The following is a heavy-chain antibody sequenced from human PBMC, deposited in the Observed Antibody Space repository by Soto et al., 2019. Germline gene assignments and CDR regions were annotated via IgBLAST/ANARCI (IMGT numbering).Heavy chain of an antibody. CDR2: ISSSSTYI. V-gene: IGHV3-21*01. CDR1: GFTFSSYG. J-gene: IGHJ6*02. Sequence: PGGSLRLSCAASGFTFSSYGMNWVSQAPGKGLEWVSSISSSSTYIYYADSVQGRFTISRDNAKNSLYLQMNSLSAEDTAVYYCASQTSGYYYYGMDVWGQGTTVTVSS. CDR3: ASQTSGYYYYGMDV.